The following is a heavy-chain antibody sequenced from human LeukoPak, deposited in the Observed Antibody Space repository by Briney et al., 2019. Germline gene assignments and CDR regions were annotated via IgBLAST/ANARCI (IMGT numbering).Heavy chain of an antibody. CDR1: GFTFDEHA. V-gene: IGHV3-43*02. J-gene: IGHJ4*02. Sequence: GGSLRLSCATSGFTFDEHAMHWVRQVPGRGLEWVSLISGDGANEYYADSVKGRFTISRDNSRNSLFLQMNSLRTEDTALYFCAKRSGAPNTFDYWGQGVLVTVSS. CDR2: ISGDGANE. CDR3: AKRSGAPNTFDY. D-gene: IGHD1-1*01.